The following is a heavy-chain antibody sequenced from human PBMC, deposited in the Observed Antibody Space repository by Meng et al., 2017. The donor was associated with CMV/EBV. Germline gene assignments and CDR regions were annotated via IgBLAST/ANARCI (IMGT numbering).Heavy chain of an antibody. CDR1: GFTFYDYA. CDR3: AKDIKKAYYYGSGFYGMDV. Sequence: SLKISCAASGFTFYDYAMHWVRQAPGKGLEWVSAISWNSGSIDYADSVKGRFTTSRDNAKNSLYLQMNSLRAEDTALYYCAKDIKKAYYYGSGFYGMDVWGQGTTVTVSS. CDR2: ISWNSGSI. J-gene: IGHJ6*02. V-gene: IGHV3-9*01. D-gene: IGHD3-10*01.